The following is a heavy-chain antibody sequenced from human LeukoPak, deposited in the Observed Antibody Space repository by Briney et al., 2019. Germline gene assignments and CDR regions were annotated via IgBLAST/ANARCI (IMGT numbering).Heavy chain of an antibody. CDR1: GFTFSTYA. V-gene: IGHV3-23*01. D-gene: IGHD3-3*01. CDR3: AKGTDYDPTD. J-gene: IGHJ4*02. Sequence: GGSLRLSCAASGFTFSTYAMSWVRQAPGKGLERVSSISGSGASTYYADSVKGRFTISRDNSKNTLSLQMNNLRAEETAVYYCAKGTDYDPTDWGQGTLVTVSS. CDR2: ISGSGAST.